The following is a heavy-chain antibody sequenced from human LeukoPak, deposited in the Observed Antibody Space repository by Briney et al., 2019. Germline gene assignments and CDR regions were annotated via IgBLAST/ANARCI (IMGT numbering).Heavy chain of an antibody. CDR3: ARDPPVYCSGGSCYWGVFDY. D-gene: IGHD2-15*01. V-gene: IGHV3-66*01. Sequence: GGSLRLSCEASGFTFSAYAMTWVRQAPGKGLEWVSVIYSGGSTYYADSVKGRFTISRDNSKNTLYLQMNSLRAEDTAVYYCARDPPVYCSGGSCYWGVFDYWGQGTLVTVSS. CDR1: GFTFSAYA. J-gene: IGHJ4*02. CDR2: IYSGGST.